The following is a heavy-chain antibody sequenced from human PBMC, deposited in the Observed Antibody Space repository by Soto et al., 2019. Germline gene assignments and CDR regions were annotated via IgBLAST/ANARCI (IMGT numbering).Heavy chain of an antibody. CDR2: IHYSGST. V-gene: IGHV4-31*03. CDR3: ARGRGGPYGMDV. Sequence: SETLSLTCTVSGGSISSGGYYWSWIRQHPGKGLEWIGYIHYSGSTYYNPSLKSRVTISVDTSKNQFSLKLSSVTAADTAAYYCARGRGGPYGMDVWGQGTTVTVSS. J-gene: IGHJ6*02. CDR1: GGSISSGGYY. D-gene: IGHD3-10*01.